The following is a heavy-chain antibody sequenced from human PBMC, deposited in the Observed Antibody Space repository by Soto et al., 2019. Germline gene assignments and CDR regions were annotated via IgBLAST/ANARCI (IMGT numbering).Heavy chain of an antibody. CDR3: AKDRGIFDY. D-gene: IGHD3-16*01. V-gene: IGHV3-30*18. CDR1: GFTFSSYG. CDR2: ISYDGSNK. J-gene: IGHJ4*02. Sequence: QVQLVESGGGVVQPGRSLRLSCAASGFTFSSYGMHWVRQAPGKGLEWVAGISYDGSNKYYADSVKGLFTISRDNSKNTLYLQMNSLRAEDTAVYYCAKDRGIFDYWGQGTLVTVSS.